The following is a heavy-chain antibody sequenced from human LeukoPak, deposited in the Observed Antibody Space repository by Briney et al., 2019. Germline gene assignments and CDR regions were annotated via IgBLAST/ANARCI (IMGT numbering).Heavy chain of an antibody. CDR3: ANQGPIRGDY. V-gene: IGHV3-23*01. J-gene: IGHJ4*02. CDR1: GFTFSSYA. Sequence: PGGSLRLSCAASGFTFSSYAMSWVRQAPGKGLEWVPAISGSGGSTFYADSVKGRFTISRDNSKNTLYLQMNSLRAEDTAVYYCANQGPIRGDYWGQGTLVAVSS. CDR2: ISGSGGST.